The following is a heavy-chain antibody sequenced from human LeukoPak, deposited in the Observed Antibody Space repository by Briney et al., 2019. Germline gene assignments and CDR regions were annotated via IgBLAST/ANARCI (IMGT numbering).Heavy chain of an antibody. Sequence: GGSLRLSCAASGFTFSSYSMNWVRQAPGKGLEWVSSISSSSSYIYYADSVKGRFTISRDNAKNSLYLQMNSLRAEDTAVYYCARGGGSSSWYGQDFDYWGQGTLVTVSS. CDR2: ISSSSSYI. D-gene: IGHD6-13*01. CDR1: GFTFSSYS. J-gene: IGHJ4*02. CDR3: ARGGGSSSWYGQDFDY. V-gene: IGHV3-21*01.